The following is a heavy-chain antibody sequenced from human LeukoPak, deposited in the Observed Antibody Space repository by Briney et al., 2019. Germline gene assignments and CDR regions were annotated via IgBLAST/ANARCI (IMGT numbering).Heavy chain of an antibody. Sequence: WASVKVSCKASGGTFSSYAISWVRQAPGQGLEWMGGIIPIFGTANYAQKFQGRVTITADKSTSTAYMELSSLRSEDTAVYYCAREGGGNSSSSTGPEFDYWGQGTLVTVSS. CDR1: GGTFSSYA. CDR3: AREGGGNSSSSTGPEFDY. J-gene: IGHJ4*02. D-gene: IGHD6-6*01. V-gene: IGHV1-69*06. CDR2: IIPIFGTA.